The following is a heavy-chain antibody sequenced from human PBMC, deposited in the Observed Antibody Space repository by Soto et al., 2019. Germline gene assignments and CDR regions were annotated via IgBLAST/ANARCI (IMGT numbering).Heavy chain of an antibody. CDR1: GFTFSSYA. J-gene: IGHJ4*02. CDR3: AKEQKDSSSWSELNY. V-gene: IGHV3-23*01. D-gene: IGHD6-13*01. Sequence: EGQLLESGGRLVQPGGSLRLSCAASGFTFSSYAMSWVRQAPGKGLEWVSAISGSGGSTYYADSVKGRFSISRDNSKNTLYLQMNSLRAEDTAVYYCAKEQKDSSSWSELNYWGQGTLVTVSS. CDR2: ISGSGGST.